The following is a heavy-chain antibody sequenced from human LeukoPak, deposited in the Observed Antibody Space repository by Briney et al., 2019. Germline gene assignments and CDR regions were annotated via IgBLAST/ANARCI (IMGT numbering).Heavy chain of an antibody. CDR3: AHFYGSGPTEGFGG. Sequence: NPSETLSLTCTVSGGSISSSSYYWGWIRQPPGKGLEWIGYIYYSGSTNYNPSLKSRVTISVDTSKNQFSLKLSSVTAADTAVYYCAHFYGSGPTEGFGGWGQGTLVTVSS. CDR1: GGSISSSSYY. V-gene: IGHV4-61*05. D-gene: IGHD3-10*01. J-gene: IGHJ4*02. CDR2: IYYSGST.